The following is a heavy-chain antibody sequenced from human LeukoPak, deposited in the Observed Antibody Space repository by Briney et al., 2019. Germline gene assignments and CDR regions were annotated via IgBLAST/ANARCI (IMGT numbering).Heavy chain of an antibody. CDR2: IHDSGST. CDR1: GVSFSSYY. J-gene: IGHJ4*02. CDR3: ARDRGGAYYFDK. Sequence: ASETLSLTCTVSGVSFSSYYWSWIRQSPGKGLEWIGYIHDSGSTNYNPSLNSRVTISVDTSKNQFSLKLRSVTAADTAVYYCARDRGGAYYFDKWGQGTVVTVSS. V-gene: IGHV4-59*01.